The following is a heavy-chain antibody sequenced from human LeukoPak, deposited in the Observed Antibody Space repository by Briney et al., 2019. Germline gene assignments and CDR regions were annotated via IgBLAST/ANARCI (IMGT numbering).Heavy chain of an antibody. CDR1: GGSISSYY. CDR2: IYYSGST. J-gene: IGHJ4*02. CDR3: AGRYYYGSGSPDY. D-gene: IGHD3-10*01. Sequence: SETLSLTCTVSGGSISSYYWSWIRQPPGKGLEWIGYIYYSGSTNYNPSLTSRVTISVDTSKNQFSLKLSSVTAADTAVYYCAGRYYYGSGSPDYWGQGTLVTVSS. V-gene: IGHV4-59*08.